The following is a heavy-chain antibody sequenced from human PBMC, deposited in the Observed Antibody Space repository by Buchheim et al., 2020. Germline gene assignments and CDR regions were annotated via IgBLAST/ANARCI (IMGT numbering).Heavy chain of an antibody. CDR1: GFTFSSYA. D-gene: IGHD3-9*01. J-gene: IGHJ6*02. CDR3: AKVEGGVLRYFDWLRPHGYYGMDV. V-gene: IGHV3-23*01. Sequence: EVQLLESGGGLVQPGGSLRLSCAASGFTFSSYAMSWVRQAPGKGLEWVSAISGSGGSTYYADSVKGRFTISRDNSKNTLYLQMNSLRAEDTAVYYCAKVEGGVLRYFDWLRPHGYYGMDVWGQGTT. CDR2: ISGSGGST.